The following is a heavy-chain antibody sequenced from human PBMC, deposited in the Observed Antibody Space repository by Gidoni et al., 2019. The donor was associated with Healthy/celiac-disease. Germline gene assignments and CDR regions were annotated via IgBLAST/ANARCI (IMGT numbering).Heavy chain of an antibody. D-gene: IGHD5-18*01. CDR3: TKARSGYSYGNDAFDI. CDR1: RFNFADYA. V-gene: IGHV3-9*01. CDR2: ISWKSGSI. J-gene: IGHJ3*02. Sequence: EVQLVESGGGLVQPGRSLRLSCAASRFNFADYAMHWVRQAPGKGLEWVSGISWKSGSIGYADSVKGRFTISRDNAKKSLELQMNSLRAEDTALYYCTKARSGYSYGNDAFDIWGQGTMVTVSS.